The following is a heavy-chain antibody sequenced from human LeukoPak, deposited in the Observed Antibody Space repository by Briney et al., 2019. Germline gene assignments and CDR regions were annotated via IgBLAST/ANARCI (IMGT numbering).Heavy chain of an antibody. J-gene: IGHJ3*02. CDR3: AKKVGGVYAFDI. D-gene: IGHD3-16*01. V-gene: IGHV3-23*01. CDR2: ISSGGSGT. Sequence: GGSLRLSCAASGFSFSTYGMSWVRQAPGKGLEWVSGISSGGSGTYYADSVKGRCTISRDNSKNTLYLQMNSLRAEDTAVYYCAKKVGGVYAFDIWGQGTMVTVSS. CDR1: GFSFSTYG.